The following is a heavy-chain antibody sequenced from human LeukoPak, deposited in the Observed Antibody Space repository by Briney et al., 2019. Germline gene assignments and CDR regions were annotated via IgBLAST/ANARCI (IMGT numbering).Heavy chain of an antibody. J-gene: IGHJ6*02. CDR1: GFTFSSCS. Sequence: GGSLRLSCAASGFTFSSCSMNWVRQAPGKGLEWVSSISSSSSYIQYADSVKGRFTISRDNAKNALYLQMNSLRAEDTALYFCARDRFFQLGGYYYYYGMDVWGQGTTVTVSS. CDR2: ISSSSSYI. V-gene: IGHV3-21*01. D-gene: IGHD3-16*01. CDR3: ARDRFFQLGGYYYYYGMDV.